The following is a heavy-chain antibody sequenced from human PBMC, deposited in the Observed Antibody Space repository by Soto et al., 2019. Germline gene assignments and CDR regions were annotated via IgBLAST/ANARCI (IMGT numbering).Heavy chain of an antibody. CDR2: VYYTGST. CDR3: VRTARQGAVAPHWFDR. D-gene: IGHD2-21*02. J-gene: IGHJ5*02. V-gene: IGHV4-30-4*01. CDR1: GASIRSTDYY. Sequence: LSLTCTVSGASIRSTDYYWSWIRQAPGKGLEWIGHVYYTGSTYYNPSLMSRLTISVDTSKNQFSLKLTSVTAAETAVYYCVRTARQGAVAPHWFDRWGQGTQVTVSS.